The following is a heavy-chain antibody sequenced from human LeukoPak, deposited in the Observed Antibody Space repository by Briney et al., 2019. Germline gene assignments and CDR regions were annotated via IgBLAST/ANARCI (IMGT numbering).Heavy chain of an antibody. CDR1: GFSFSSYW. CDR3: ARLSAYYYGSYFYYYMDV. D-gene: IGHD3-10*01. V-gene: IGHV3-7*01. CDR2: IKQDGIEK. J-gene: IGHJ6*03. Sequence: GGSLRLSCAASGFSFSSYWMTWVRQAPGKGPEWVANIKQDGIEKYSVDSVKGRFTISRDNAKNSVYLQMNSLRAEDTALYYCARLSAYYYGSYFYYYMDVWGKGTTVTVSS.